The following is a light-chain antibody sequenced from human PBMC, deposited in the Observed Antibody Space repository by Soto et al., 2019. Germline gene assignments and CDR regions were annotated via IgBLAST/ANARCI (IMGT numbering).Light chain of an antibody. V-gene: IGKV3-20*01. CDR2: GAS. Sequence: EIVLTQSPGTLSLSPGERATLSCRASQSVSSSYLAWYQQKPGQAPRLLIYGASSRATGVPDRVSGSGSGTDFTLTINRLEPEDFAVYYCQQYGTSPWTFGQGTKVDIK. CDR3: QQYGTSPWT. J-gene: IGKJ1*01. CDR1: QSVSSSY.